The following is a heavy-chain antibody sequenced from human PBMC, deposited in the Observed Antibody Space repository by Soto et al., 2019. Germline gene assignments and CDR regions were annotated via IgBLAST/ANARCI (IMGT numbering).Heavy chain of an antibody. CDR2: VLPILSIT. CDR1: GDTFSNYA. Sequence: QVQLVQSGAEVKKPGSSVKVSCKASGDTFSNYAFSWVRQAPGQGLEWMGGVLPILSITNHTQKFEDRITTTADASTNTVFMELRNLRSDDPAFYYCARDRGSGLVNCGQGTLNIVSS. D-gene: IGHD3-10*01. CDR3: ARDRGSGLVN. J-gene: IGHJ4*02. V-gene: IGHV1-69*12.